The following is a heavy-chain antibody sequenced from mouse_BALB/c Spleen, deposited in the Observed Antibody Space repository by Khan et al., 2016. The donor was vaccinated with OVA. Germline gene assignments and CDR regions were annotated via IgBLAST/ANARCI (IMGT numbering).Heavy chain of an antibody. CDR3: ARDRIDY. CDR1: GYTFTSYW. V-gene: IGHV1-7*01. CDR2: INPTSGYT. Sequence: VKLLESGAELAKPGASVKMSCTASGYTFTSYWMHWVKQRPGKGLEWIGYINPTSGYTDYNEKFKNKATLSADKSYSTAYMQLSILTSEDSTDYYCARDRIDYWGQGTTLTVSS. J-gene: IGHJ2*01.